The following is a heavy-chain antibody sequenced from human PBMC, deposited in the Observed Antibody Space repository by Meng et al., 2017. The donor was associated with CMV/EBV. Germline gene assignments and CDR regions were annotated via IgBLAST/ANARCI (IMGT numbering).Heavy chain of an antibody. CDR3: ARGSYYDFWIGPRRFDP. CDR2: MNPNSGNT. J-gene: IGHJ5*02. V-gene: IGHV1-8*03. Sequence: ASVKVSCKASGYTFTSYDINWVRQATGQGLEWMGWMNPNSGNTGYAQKFQGRVTITRNTSISTAYMELSSLRSEDTAVYYCARGSYYDFWIGPRRFDPWGQGTLVTVSS. D-gene: IGHD3-3*01. CDR1: GYTFTSYD.